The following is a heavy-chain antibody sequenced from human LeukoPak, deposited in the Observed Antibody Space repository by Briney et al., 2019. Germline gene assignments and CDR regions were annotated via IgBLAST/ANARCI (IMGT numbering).Heavy chain of an antibody. Sequence: PSETLSLTCTVSGGSISSYYWSWIRQPPGKGLEWIGYIYYSGSTNYNPSLKSRVTISVDTSKNQFSLKLSSVTAADTAAYYCARTYYDILTGYSNYGMDVWGQGTTVTVSS. CDR3: ARTYYDILTGYSNYGMDV. D-gene: IGHD3-9*01. CDR1: GGSISSYY. V-gene: IGHV4-59*08. CDR2: IYYSGST. J-gene: IGHJ6*02.